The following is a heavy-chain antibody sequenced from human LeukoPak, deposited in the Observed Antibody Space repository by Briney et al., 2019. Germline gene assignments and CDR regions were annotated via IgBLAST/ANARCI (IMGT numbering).Heavy chain of an antibody. D-gene: IGHD6-13*01. V-gene: IGHV3-23*01. J-gene: IGHJ4*02. CDR2: ISGSGGST. CDR1: GFTFSSYA. Sequence: PGGSLRLSCAASGFTFSSYAMSWVRQAPGKGLEWVSAISGSGGSTYYADSVKGRFTISRGNSKNTLYLQMNSLRAEDTAVYYCAKDLYSSSWYYFDYWGQGTLVTVSS. CDR3: AKDLYSSSWYYFDY.